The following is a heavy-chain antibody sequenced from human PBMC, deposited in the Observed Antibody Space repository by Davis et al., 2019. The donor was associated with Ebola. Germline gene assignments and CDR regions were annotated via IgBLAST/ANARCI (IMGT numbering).Heavy chain of an antibody. J-gene: IGHJ4*02. V-gene: IGHV1-2*02. D-gene: IGHD2-21*02. Sequence: ASVKVSCKASAGTFSSYAISWVRQATGQGLEWMGWINPNSGGTNYAQKFQGRVTMTRDTSISTVYMELSSLRSEDTAVYYCARVCGGDCGDYWGQGTLVTVSS. CDR1: AGTFSSYA. CDR3: ARVCGGDCGDY. CDR2: INPNSGGT.